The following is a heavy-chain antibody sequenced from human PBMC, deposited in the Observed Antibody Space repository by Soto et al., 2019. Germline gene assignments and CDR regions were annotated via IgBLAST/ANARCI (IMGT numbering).Heavy chain of an antibody. D-gene: IGHD3-16*01. J-gene: IGHJ5*02. CDR3: AGGYNWFDP. CDR1: GGSVSSGSYY. CDR2: IYYSGST. Sequence: SETLSLTCTVSGGSVSSGSYYWSWIRQPPGKGLEWIGYIYYSGSTNYNPSLKSRVTISVDTSKNQFSLKLSSVTAADTAVYYCAGGYNWFDPWGQGTLVTVSS. V-gene: IGHV4-61*01.